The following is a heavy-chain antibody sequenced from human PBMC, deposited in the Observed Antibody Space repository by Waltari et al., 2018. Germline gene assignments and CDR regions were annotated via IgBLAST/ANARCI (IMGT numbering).Heavy chain of an antibody. CDR2: IYYSGST. D-gene: IGHD5-12*01. V-gene: IGHV4-39*07. Sequence: QLQLQESGPGLVKPSETLSLTCPVSGGSISSSSYYWGWIRQPPGKGLEWIGSIYYSGSTYYNPSLKSRVTISVDTSKNQFSLKLSSVTAADTAVYYCARLYSGYDDAFDIWGQGTMVTVSS. CDR3: ARLYSGYDDAFDI. CDR1: GGSISSSSYY. J-gene: IGHJ3*02.